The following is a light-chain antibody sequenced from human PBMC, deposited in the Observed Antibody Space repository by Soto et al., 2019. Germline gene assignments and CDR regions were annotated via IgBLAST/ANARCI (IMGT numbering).Light chain of an antibody. CDR1: QSVSSN. Sequence: EIVMTQSPATLSVSPGERATLSCRASQSVSSNLAWYQQKPGQAPRLLIYGASTRATVIPARFSGSGSGTEFTLTISRLPPEDFAVYYCQQYSNWPITFGPGTKVDIK. J-gene: IGKJ3*01. CDR3: QQYSNWPIT. V-gene: IGKV3-15*01. CDR2: GAS.